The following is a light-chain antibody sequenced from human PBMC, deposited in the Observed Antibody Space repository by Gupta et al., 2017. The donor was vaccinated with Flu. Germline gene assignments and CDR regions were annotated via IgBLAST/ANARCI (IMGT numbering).Light chain of an antibody. Sequence: QPALTQPPSVPGTPGQRVTISCSGSSTNIGSNTVNWYPQLPGTAPKLLIYGSNQRPSGVPDRFSGSTSGTSASLAISGLQSEDEADYYCAAWDDRLSGLFGGGTKLTVL. CDR1: STNIGSNT. J-gene: IGLJ2*01. CDR2: GSN. CDR3: AAWDDRLSGL. V-gene: IGLV1-44*01.